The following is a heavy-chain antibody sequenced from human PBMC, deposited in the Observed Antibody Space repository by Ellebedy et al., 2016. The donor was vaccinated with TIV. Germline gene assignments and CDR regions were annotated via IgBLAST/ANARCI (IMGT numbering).Heavy chain of an antibody. J-gene: IGHJ4*02. V-gene: IGHV4-4*07. D-gene: IGHD2-21*01. CDR1: GGSISIYY. Sequence: SETLSLXXTVSGGSISIYYWSWIRQPAGKGLEWIGRIYPNGNTNYNPSLKSRVTVSVDTSKNQISLKLSSVTAADTAVYYCARAGGDYFDYWGQGTLVTVSS. CDR2: IYPNGNT. CDR3: ARAGGDYFDY.